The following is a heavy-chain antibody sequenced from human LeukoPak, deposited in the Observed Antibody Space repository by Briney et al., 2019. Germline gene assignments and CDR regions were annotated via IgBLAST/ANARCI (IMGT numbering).Heavy chain of an antibody. CDR3: AIAQNWKAGWFDP. J-gene: IGHJ5*02. Sequence: ASVKVSCKVSGYTLTELSILWVRQAPGKGLEWMGGVNPEDGETIYAQKFQGRVTMTEDTPIDTTYMEVSSLRSEDTAVYFCAIAQNWKAGWFDPWGQGTLVTVSS. V-gene: IGHV1-24*01. D-gene: IGHD1-1*01. CDR2: VNPEDGET. CDR1: GYTLTELS.